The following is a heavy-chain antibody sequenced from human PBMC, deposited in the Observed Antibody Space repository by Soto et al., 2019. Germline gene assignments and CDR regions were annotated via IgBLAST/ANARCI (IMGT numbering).Heavy chain of an antibody. CDR3: ARAVAFGSGWLFYYYYGMDV. J-gene: IGHJ6*02. V-gene: IGHV3-33*01. CDR2: IWYDGSNK. D-gene: IGHD6-19*01. CDR1: GFTFSSYG. Sequence: GGSLRLSCAASGFTFSSYGMHWVRQAPGKGLEWVAVIWYDGSNKYYADSVKGRFTISRDNSKNTLYLQMNSLRAEDTAVYYCARAVAFGSGWLFYYYYGMDVWGQGTTVTVSS.